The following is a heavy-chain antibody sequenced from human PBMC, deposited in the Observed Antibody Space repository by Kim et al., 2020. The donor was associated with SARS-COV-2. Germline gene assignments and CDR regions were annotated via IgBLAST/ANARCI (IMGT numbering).Heavy chain of an antibody. CDR2: IKQDGSEK. CDR1: GFTFSSYW. Sequence: GGSLRLSCAASGFTFSSYWMSWVRQAPGKGLEWVANIKQDGSEKYYVDSVKGRFTISRDNAKNSLYLQMNSLRAEDTAVYYCASLPPANTAMVTPFFDYWGQGTLVTVSS. V-gene: IGHV3-7*01. J-gene: IGHJ4*02. CDR3: ASLPPANTAMVTPFFDY. D-gene: IGHD5-18*01.